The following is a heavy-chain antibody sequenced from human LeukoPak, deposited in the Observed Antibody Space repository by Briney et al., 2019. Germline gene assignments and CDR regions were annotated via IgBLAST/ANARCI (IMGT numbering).Heavy chain of an antibody. CDR3: ARDYYDSSGYYSWEV. J-gene: IGHJ6*02. V-gene: IGHV1-18*01. CDR1: GGTFISYA. Sequence: ASVKVSCKASGGTFISYAISWVRQAPGQGLEWMGWISAYNGNTNYAQKLQGRVTMTTDTSTSTAYMELRSLRSDDTAVYCCARDYYDSSGYYSWEVWGQGTTVTVSS. CDR2: ISAYNGNT. D-gene: IGHD3-22*01.